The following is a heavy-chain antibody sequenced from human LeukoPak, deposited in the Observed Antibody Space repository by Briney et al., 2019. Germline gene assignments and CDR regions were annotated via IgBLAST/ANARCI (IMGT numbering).Heavy chain of an antibody. J-gene: IGHJ6*03. D-gene: IGHD2-15*01. V-gene: IGHV6-1*01. CDR1: GDSVSSNSAA. Sequence: SQTLSLTCAISGDSVSSNSAARNWIRQSPSRGLEWLGRTYYRSKWYNDYAVSVKSRITINPDTSKNQFSLQLNSVTPEDTAVYYCARDSGGTKARYYYYYMDVWGKGTTVTVSS. CDR2: TYYRSKWYN. CDR3: ARDSGGTKARYYYYYMDV.